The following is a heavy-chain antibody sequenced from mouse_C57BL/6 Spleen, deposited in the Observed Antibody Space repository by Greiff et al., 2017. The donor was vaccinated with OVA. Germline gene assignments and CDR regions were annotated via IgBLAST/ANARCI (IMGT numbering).Heavy chain of an antibody. CDR3: TREGHFDY. D-gene: IGHD3-3*01. V-gene: IGHV6-6*01. J-gene: IGHJ2*01. Sequence: EVKLVESGGGLVQPGGSMKLSCAASGFSFSDAWMDWVRQSPEKGLEWVAEIRNKANNTATYYAESVKGRFTISRDDSKSSVYLQMNSVRAEDTGIYYCTREGHFDYWGQGTTLTVSS. CDR1: GFSFSDAW. CDR2: IRNKANNTAT.